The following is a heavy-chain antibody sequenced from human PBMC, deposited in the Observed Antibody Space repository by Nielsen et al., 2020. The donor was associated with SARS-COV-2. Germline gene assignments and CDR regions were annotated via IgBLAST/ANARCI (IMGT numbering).Heavy chain of an antibody. J-gene: IGHJ3*02. CDR2: ISSSSSYI. D-gene: IGHD3-10*01. CDR3: ARARYGSGRQNVFRHAFDI. Sequence: VRQAPGKGLEWVSSISSSSSYIYYADSVKGRFTISRDNAKNSLYLQMNSLRAEDTAVYYCARARYGSGRQNVFRHAFDIWGQGTMVTVSS. V-gene: IGHV3-21*01.